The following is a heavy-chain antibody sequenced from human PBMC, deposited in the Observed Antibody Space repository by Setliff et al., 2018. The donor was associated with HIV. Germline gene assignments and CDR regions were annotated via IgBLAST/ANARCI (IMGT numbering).Heavy chain of an antibody. Sequence: PGGTLRLSCAASGFTFSNYDMSWVRQAPGEGLEGFSAILNTGERTFYADSVKGRITISIDNSKNPVSLQMNSLRAEDTAEYYCAKQLAASGLGYFDSWGRGILVTVSS. D-gene: IGHD5-12*01. V-gene: IGHV3-23*01. CDR2: ILNTGERT. J-gene: IGHJ4*02. CDR1: GFTFSNYD. CDR3: AKQLAASGLGYFDS.